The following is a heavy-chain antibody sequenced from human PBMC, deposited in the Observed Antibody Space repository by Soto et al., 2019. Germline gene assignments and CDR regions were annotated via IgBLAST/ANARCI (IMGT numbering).Heavy chain of an antibody. CDR2: INPSGGST. CDR1: GYTFTSYY. D-gene: IGHD5-12*01. CDR3: ARDGVEMATLSYYYYGMDV. Sequence: GASVKVSCKASGYTFTSYYMHWVRQAPGQGLEWMGIINPSGGSTSYAQKFQGRVTMTRDTSTSTVYMELSSLRSEDTAVYYCARDGVEMATLSYYYYGMDVWGQGTTVTVSS. J-gene: IGHJ6*02. V-gene: IGHV1-46*03.